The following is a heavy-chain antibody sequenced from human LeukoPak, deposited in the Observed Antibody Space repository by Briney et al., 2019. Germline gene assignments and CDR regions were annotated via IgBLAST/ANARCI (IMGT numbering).Heavy chain of an antibody. D-gene: IGHD2-15*01. CDR3: ARVGSGGSCYLRY. CDR1: GGSFSGYY. CDR2: INHSGST. Sequence: SSETLSLTSAVYGGSFSGYYWSWIRQPPGKGLEWIGEINHSGSTNYNPSLKSRVTISVDTSKNQFSLKLSSVTAADTAVYYCARVGSGGSCYLRYWGQGTLVTVSS. V-gene: IGHV4-34*01. J-gene: IGHJ4*02.